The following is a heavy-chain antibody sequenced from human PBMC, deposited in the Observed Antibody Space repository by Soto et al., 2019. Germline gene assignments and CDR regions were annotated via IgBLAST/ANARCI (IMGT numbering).Heavy chain of an antibody. D-gene: IGHD6-19*01. V-gene: IGHV4-59*01. J-gene: IGHJ6*02. CDR2: IYYSGST. CDR1: GGSISSYY. CDR3: ARAQIQWLGHYGMDV. Sequence: SETLSLTCTVSGGSISSYYWSWIRQPPGKGLEWIGYIYYSGSTNYNPSLKSRVTISVDTSKNQFSLKLSSVTAADTAVYYCARAQIQWLGHYGMDVWGQGTTVTVSS.